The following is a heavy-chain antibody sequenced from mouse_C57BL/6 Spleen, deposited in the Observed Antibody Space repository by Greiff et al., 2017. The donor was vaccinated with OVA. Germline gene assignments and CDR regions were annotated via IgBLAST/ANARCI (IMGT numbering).Heavy chain of an antibody. J-gene: IGHJ2*01. V-gene: IGHV3-6*01. CDR2: ISYDGSN. D-gene: IGHD1-1*01. Sequence: EVQLVESGPGLVKPSQSLSLTCSVTGYSITSGYYWNWIRQFPGNKLEWMGYISYDGSNNYNPSLKNRISITRDTSKNQFFLKLNSVTTEDTATYYCARGGIHYYGSSYGYWGQGTTLTVSS. CDR1: GYSITSGYY. CDR3: ARGGIHYYGSSYGY.